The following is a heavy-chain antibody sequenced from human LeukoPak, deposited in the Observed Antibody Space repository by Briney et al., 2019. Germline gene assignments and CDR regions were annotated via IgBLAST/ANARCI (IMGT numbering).Heavy chain of an antibody. CDR1: GGSTSSYY. J-gene: IGHJ4*02. V-gene: IGHV4-59*01. CDR2: IHYSGST. D-gene: IGHD3-3*01. CDR3: AILFWSDSHSFDY. Sequence: PSETLSLTCIVSGGSTSSYYWSWIRQPPGKGLEWIGYIHYSGSTNYNPSLKSRVTISLDTSKNQFSLKLSSVTAADTAVYYCAILFWSDSHSFDYWGQGTLVTVSS.